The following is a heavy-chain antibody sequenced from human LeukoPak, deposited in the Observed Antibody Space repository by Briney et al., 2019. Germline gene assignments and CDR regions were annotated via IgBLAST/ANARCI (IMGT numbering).Heavy chain of an antibody. D-gene: IGHD1-1*01. CDR3: ARLRGVRGPGYSQH. J-gene: IGHJ1*01. CDR2: MYTSGST. V-gene: IGHV4-4*07. CDR1: GGSISSYS. Sequence: KSSETLSLTCTVSGGSISSYSWSWIRQPAGKGLEWIGHMYTSGSTNYSPSLKSRVTISVDTSKNQFSLKLSSVTAADTAVYYCARLRGVRGPGYSQHWGQGTLVTVSS.